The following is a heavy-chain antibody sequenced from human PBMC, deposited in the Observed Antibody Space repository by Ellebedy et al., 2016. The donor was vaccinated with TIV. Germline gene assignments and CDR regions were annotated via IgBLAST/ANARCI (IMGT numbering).Heavy chain of an antibody. V-gene: IGHV4-59*01. CDR1: GGSISSYY. J-gene: IGHJ3*02. Sequence: SETLSLTXTVPGGSISSYYWSWIRQPPGKGLEWIGYIYYSGSTNYNPSLKSRVTISVDTSKNQFSLKLSSVTAADTAVYYCASRAIFGMGIGAFDIWGQGTMVTVSS. CDR3: ASRAIFGMGIGAFDI. D-gene: IGHD3-3*01. CDR2: IYYSGST.